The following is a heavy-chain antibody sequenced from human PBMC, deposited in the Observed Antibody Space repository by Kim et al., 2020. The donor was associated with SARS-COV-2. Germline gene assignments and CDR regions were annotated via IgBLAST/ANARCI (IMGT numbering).Heavy chain of an antibody. CDR2: MMPDGSAR. CDR3: GKCFYVSSHWGLDP. D-gene: IGHD3-22*01. V-gene: IGHV3-7*01. CDR1: GFTFSDYH. J-gene: IGHJ5*02. Sequence: GGSLRLSCAASGFTFSDYHMTWVRQAPGKGLEWVGNMMPDGSARYYLDSVKGRFIISRENAKNSLYLQMNSLRAEDTAVYYCGKCFYVSSHWGLDPWGQG.